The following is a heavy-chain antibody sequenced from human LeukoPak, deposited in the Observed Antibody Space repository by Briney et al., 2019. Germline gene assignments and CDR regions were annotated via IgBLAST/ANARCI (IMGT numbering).Heavy chain of an antibody. CDR2: INHSGST. CDR1: GGSFSGYY. J-gene: IGHJ4*02. CDR3: ARHGRRSAPDY. V-gene: IGHV4-34*01. D-gene: IGHD6-25*01. Sequence: SETLSLTCAVYGGSFSGYYWSWIRQPPGKGLEWIGEINHSGSTNYNPSLKSRVTISVDTSKNQFSLKLSSVTAADTAVYYCARHGRRSAPDYWGQGTLVTVSS.